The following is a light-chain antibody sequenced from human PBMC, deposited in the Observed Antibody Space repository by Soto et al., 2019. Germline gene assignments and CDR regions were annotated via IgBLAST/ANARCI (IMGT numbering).Light chain of an antibody. J-gene: IGKJ2*01. V-gene: IGKV2-30*02. CDR2: KVS. Sequence: DVVMTQSPLSLPVTLGQSASISCRSSQTLLHIDGSTYLSWFQQRPGQSPRRLIYKVSNRDSGVPDRFSGSGSDTDFTLKISRVGAEDVGVYYCMQGTHWPPYTFGQGTKLEI. CDR1: QTLLHIDGSTY. CDR3: MQGTHWPPYT.